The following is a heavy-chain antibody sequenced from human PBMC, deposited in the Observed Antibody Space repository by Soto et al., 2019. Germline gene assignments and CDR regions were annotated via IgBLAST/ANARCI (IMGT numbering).Heavy chain of an antibody. V-gene: IGHV3-48*02. Sequence: PGGSLRLSCTASGFMFTSHPMGWVRQAPGKGLEWVSYITPSSSSIFYVDSVKGRFTISRDNAKNSLSLQMDSLRDEDTAVYYCARWDLNEHAFDLWGQGTMVTVSS. J-gene: IGHJ3*01. D-gene: IGHD1-1*01. CDR1: GFMFTSHP. CDR2: ITPSSSSI. CDR3: ARWDLNEHAFDL.